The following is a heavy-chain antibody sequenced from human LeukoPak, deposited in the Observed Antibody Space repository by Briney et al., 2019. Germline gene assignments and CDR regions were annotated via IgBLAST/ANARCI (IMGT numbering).Heavy chain of an antibody. Sequence: GGSLRLSCAASGFTFTSYWMSWVRQAPGKGLEWVANIKEDGSEKYYVDSVKDRFTISRDNAKNSMYLQMNSLRAEDTAVYYCAREIGSAARGRWGQGTLVTVSS. D-gene: IGHD6-13*01. V-gene: IGHV3-7*05. CDR3: AREIGSAARGR. J-gene: IGHJ4*02. CDR1: GFTFTSYW. CDR2: IKEDGSEK.